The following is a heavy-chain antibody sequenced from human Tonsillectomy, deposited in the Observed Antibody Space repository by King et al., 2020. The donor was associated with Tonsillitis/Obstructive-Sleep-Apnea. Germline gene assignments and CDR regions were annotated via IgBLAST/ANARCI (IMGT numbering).Heavy chain of an antibody. D-gene: IGHD2-2*01. Sequence: QLQESGPGLVKPSQTLSLTCTVSGGSISSGGYYWSWIRQHPGKGLEWIGYIYYSGSTYYNPSLKSRVTISVDTSKNQFSLKLSSVTSADTAVYYCARDDILGYCSSSSCPGGMDVWGQGTTVTVSS. J-gene: IGHJ6*02. V-gene: IGHV4-31*03. CDR2: IYYSGST. CDR3: ARDDILGYCSSSSCPGGMDV. CDR1: GGSISSGGYY.